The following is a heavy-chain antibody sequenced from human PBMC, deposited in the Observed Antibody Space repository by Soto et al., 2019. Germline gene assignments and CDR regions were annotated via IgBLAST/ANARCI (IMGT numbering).Heavy chain of an antibody. CDR3: AKAPWGAVTLLDN. D-gene: IGHD4-17*01. CDR1: GFSFSSFV. J-gene: IGHJ4*02. V-gene: IGHV3-23*01. CDR2: ISGSGDTT. Sequence: EVQLLESGGALIQPGGSLRLSCAASGFSFSSFVMPWVRQAPGKGLEWVSSISGSGDTTYYAESVKGRFTISRDNSKNTLYLRVNSLIPDDTAMSYCAKAPWGAVTLLDNWGQGTLVTVSS.